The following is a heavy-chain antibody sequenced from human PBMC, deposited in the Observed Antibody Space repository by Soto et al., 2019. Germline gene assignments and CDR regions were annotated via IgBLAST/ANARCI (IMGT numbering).Heavy chain of an antibody. D-gene: IGHD3-22*01. V-gene: IGHV1-18*01. CDR2: ISTYNGNT. CDR1: GYTFITYG. Sequence: QVQLVQSGAEVKKPGASVKVSCKASGYTFITYGVSWVRQAPGQGLDWLGWISTYNGNTRYAERLQSRVAMTTDTTTNTASMELRNLRSDDTAVYYCARGPTDYYDNSANYFLDYWGQGTLVTVSS. J-gene: IGHJ4*02. CDR3: ARGPTDYYDNSANYFLDY.